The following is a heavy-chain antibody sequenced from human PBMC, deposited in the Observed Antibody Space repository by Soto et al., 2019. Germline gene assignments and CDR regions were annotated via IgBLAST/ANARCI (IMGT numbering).Heavy chain of an antibody. CDR3: ARFKDCSSTSCYYSYYYYYYGMDV. V-gene: IGHV3-21*01. CDR1: GFTFSSYS. D-gene: IGHD2-2*01. CDR2: ISSSSSYI. Sequence: EVQLVESGGGLVKPGGSLRLSCAASGFTFSSYSMNWVRQAPGKGLEWVSSISSSSSYIYYADSVKGRFTISRDNAKNSLYLQMNSLRADDTAVYYCARFKDCSSTSCYYSYYYYYYGMDVWGQGTTVTVSS. J-gene: IGHJ6*02.